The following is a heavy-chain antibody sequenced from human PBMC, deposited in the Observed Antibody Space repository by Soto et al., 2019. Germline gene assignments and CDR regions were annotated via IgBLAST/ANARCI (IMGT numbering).Heavy chain of an antibody. CDR1: GFTFSIYG. CDR3: ARSIAARLNWFDP. Sequence: PGGSLRLSCATSGFTFSIYGMHWVRQAPGKGLEWVAVISYDGNNKFYADSVKGRFTISRDNSKNTLYLQMNSLRAEDTAVYYCARSIAARLNWFDPWGQGTLVTAPQ. V-gene: IGHV3-30*03. D-gene: IGHD6-6*01. CDR2: ISYDGNNK. J-gene: IGHJ5*02.